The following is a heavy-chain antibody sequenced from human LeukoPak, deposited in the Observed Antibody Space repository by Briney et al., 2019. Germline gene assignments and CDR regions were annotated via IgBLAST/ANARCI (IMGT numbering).Heavy chain of an antibody. Sequence: PSETLSLTCTVSGGSISSYYWSWIRQPAGKGLEWIGRIYTSGSTNHNPSPKRRATMSVDTSKNQFSLKLSSVTAADTAVYYCAGYASSGRRDAFDIWGQGTMVTVSS. D-gene: IGHD3-22*01. CDR2: IYTSGST. V-gene: IGHV4-4*07. J-gene: IGHJ3*02. CDR1: GGSISSYY. CDR3: AGYASSGRRDAFDI.